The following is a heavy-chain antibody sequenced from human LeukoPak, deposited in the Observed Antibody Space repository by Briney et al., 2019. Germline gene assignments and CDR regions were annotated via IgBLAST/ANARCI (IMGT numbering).Heavy chain of an antibody. J-gene: IGHJ4*02. CDR1: GLTFSSYW. CDR2: INSDGSST. D-gene: IGHD1-26*01. Sequence: GGSLRLSCAASGLTFSSYWMHWVRQAPGKGLVWVSRINSDGSSTNYADSVKGRFTISRDNAKNTLYLQMNSLRAEDTAIYYCARPWGSGTYYAFFDYWGQGTLVTVSS. CDR3: ARPWGSGTYYAFFDY. V-gene: IGHV3-74*01.